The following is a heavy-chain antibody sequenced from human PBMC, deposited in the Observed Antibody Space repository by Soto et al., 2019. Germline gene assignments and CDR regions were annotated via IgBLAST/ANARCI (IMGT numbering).Heavy chain of an antibody. CDR3: ARGEDIVLMVYAIRGYGMDV. CDR1: GYSFTSYW. V-gene: IGHV5-10-1*01. CDR2: IDPSDSYT. Sequence: PGESLKISCKGSGYSFTSYWISWVRQMPGKGLERMGRIDPSDSYTNYSPSFQGHVTISADKSISTAYLQWSSLKASDTAMYYCARGEDIVLMVYAIRGYGMDVWGQGTTVTVSS. J-gene: IGHJ6*02. D-gene: IGHD2-8*01.